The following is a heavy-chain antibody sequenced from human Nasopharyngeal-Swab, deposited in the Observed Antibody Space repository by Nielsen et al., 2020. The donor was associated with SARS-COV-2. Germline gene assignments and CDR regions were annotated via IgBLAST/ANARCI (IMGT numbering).Heavy chain of an antibody. CDR1: GFTFSSYG. CDR2: IWYDGNNK. V-gene: IGHV3-33*01. D-gene: IGHD2-2*03. Sequence: GESLKISCAASGFTFSSYGMHWVRQAPGKGLEWVAVIWYDGNNKYYADSVKGRFIISRDNSKNTLYLQMNSLRAEDTAVYYCTRDFPLDSNAFDIWGQGTMVTVSS. J-gene: IGHJ3*02. CDR3: TRDFPLDSNAFDI.